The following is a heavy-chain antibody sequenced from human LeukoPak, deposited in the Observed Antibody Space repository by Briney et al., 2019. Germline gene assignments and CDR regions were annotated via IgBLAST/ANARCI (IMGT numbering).Heavy chain of an antibody. CDR1: GYTFTTYG. Sequence: ASVKVSCKASGYTFTTYGISWVRQAPGQGLEWMGWISGYNGYTDYAQNLQGRVTMTTDTSTSTAYMELRSLRSDDTAVYYCARDGILVPSAMRYFHHWGQGTLVTVSS. J-gene: IGHJ1*01. CDR3: ARDGILVPSAMRYFHH. CDR2: ISGYNGYT. D-gene: IGHD2-2*01. V-gene: IGHV1-18*01.